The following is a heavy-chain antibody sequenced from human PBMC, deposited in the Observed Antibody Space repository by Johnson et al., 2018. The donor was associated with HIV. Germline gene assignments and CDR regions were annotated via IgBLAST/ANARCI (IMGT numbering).Heavy chain of an antibody. CDR3: ARMYSSGWYDLRVVCAFDI. V-gene: IGHV3-11*04. Sequence: QVQLVESGGGLVKPGGSLRLSCAASGFTFSDYYMSWIRQAPGKGLEWVSYISSSGSTIYYADSVKGRFTISRDNAKNSLYLQMNSLRAEDTAVYYCARMYSSGWYDLRVVCAFDIWGQGTMVTVSS. J-gene: IGHJ3*02. D-gene: IGHD6-19*01. CDR1: GFTFSDYY. CDR2: ISSSGSTI.